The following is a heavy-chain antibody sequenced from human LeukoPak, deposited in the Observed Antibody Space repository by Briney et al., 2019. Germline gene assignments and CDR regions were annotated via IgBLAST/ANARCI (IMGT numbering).Heavy chain of an antibody. CDR3: ARGPHYGAFDY. D-gene: IGHD4-17*01. Sequence: PSETLSLTCAVYGGSFSGYYWSWIRQPPGKGLEWIGEINHSGSTNYNPSLKSRVTISVDTSKNQFSLKLSSVTAADTAVYYCARGPHYGAFDYWGQGTLVTVSS. J-gene: IGHJ4*02. CDR1: GGSFSGYY. V-gene: IGHV4-34*01. CDR2: INHSGST.